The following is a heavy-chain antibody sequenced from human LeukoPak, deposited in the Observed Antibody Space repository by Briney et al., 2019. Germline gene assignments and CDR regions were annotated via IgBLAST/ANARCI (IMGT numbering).Heavy chain of an antibody. D-gene: IGHD1-26*01. V-gene: IGHV4-39*01. J-gene: IGHJ3*01. CDR2: IYYSGST. Sequence: PSXTLSLTCTVSGGSISSNKYYWGWIRQPPGKGLEWIGSIYYSGSTYYNPSIKSRVTIYVYTDKNKYSLKLSSVTAADTAVYYCATPYSGGYHGLDVWGQGTMVTVSS. CDR1: GGSISSNKYY. CDR3: ATPYSGGYHGLDV.